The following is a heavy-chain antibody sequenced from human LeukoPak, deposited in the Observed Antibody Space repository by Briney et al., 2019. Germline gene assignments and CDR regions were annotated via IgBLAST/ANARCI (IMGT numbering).Heavy chain of an antibody. J-gene: IGHJ3*01. Sequence: SETLSLTCTVSGYSISSGYYWGWIRQPPGKGLEWIGSIYHSGSTYYNPSLKSRVTISVDTSKNQFSLKLSSVTAADTAVYYCARAHKYHYYDSSGAFDVWGQGTVVIVSS. CDR2: IYHSGST. V-gene: IGHV4-38-2*02. CDR1: GYSISSGYY. D-gene: IGHD3-22*01. CDR3: ARAHKYHYYDSSGAFDV.